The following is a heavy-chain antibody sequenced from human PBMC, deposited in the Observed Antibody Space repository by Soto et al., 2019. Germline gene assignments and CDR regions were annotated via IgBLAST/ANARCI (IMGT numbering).Heavy chain of an antibody. CDR1: GYTFTGYY. V-gene: IGHV1-2*04. J-gene: IGHJ4*02. D-gene: IGHD4-4*01. Sequence: ASVKVSCKASGYTFTGYYMHWVRQAPGQGLEWMGWINPNSGGTNYAQKFQGWVTMTRDTSISTAYMELSRLRSDDTAVYYCARSLPTVTTPYFVSWGQGTLVTAPQ. CDR3: ARSLPTVTTPYFVS. CDR2: INPNSGGT.